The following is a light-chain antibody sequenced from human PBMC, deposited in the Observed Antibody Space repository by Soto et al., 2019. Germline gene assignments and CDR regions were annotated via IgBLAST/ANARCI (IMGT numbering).Light chain of an antibody. Sequence: EIVLTQSPGTLSLSPGERATLSCRASQSVPKNYLAWYQHKPGQAPRLLIYGPSGRATGIPDRFSGSGSGTDFTLSISRLEPEDFAVYYCHQYATSPQTFGQGTKVEIK. CDR1: QSVPKNY. V-gene: IGKV3-20*01. CDR3: HQYATSPQT. J-gene: IGKJ1*01. CDR2: GPS.